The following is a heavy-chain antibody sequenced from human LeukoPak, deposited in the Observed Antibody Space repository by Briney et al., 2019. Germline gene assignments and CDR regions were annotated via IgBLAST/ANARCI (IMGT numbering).Heavy chain of an antibody. CDR2: ISGSGGGST. J-gene: IGHJ5*02. V-gene: IGHV3-23*01. CDR1: GFTFSSYA. CDR3: AKDGGLLDWFDP. D-gene: IGHD3-16*01. Sequence: PGGSLRLSCAASGFTFSSYAMSWVRQAPGKGLEWVSGISGSGGGSTYDADSVKGRFTISRDNSKNTLYLQMNSLRAEDTAVYYCAKDGGLLDWFDPWGQGTLVTVSS.